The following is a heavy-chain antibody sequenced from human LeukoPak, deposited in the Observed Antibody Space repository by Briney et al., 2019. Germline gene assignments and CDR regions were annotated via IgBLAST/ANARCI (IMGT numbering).Heavy chain of an antibody. Sequence: GGSLRLSCAASGFTFSSYAMSWVRQAPGKGLEWVSAISGSGGSTYYADSVKGRFTISRDNSKNTLDLQMNSLRAEDTAVYYCAKDHGPVVPAATIDYWGQGTLVTVSS. CDR1: GFTFSSYA. CDR3: AKDHGPVVPAATIDY. J-gene: IGHJ4*02. D-gene: IGHD2-2*01. V-gene: IGHV3-23*01. CDR2: ISGSGGST.